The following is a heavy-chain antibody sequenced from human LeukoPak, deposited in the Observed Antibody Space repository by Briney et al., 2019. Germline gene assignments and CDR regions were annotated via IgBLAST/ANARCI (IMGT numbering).Heavy chain of an antibody. V-gene: IGHV3-NL1*01. CDR3: ARGGSYLSAFDI. CDR2: IYSGGST. CDR1: GFTFSNYG. D-gene: IGHD1-26*01. Sequence: GGSLRLSCAASGFTFSNYGMHWVRQAPGKGLEWVSIIYSGGSTFYADSMKGRFTISRDNSKNTLYLQMDSLRAEDTAVYYCARGGSYLSAFDIWGQGTMVTVSS. J-gene: IGHJ3*02.